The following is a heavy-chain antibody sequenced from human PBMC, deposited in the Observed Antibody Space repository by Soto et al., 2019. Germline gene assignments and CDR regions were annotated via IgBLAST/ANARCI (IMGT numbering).Heavy chain of an antibody. Sequence: EVQLVESGGGLVKPGGSLRLSCAASGFTFSSYSMNWVRQAPGKGLEWVSSISSSSSYIYYADSVKGRFTISRDNAKNSLYLQMNSLRAEDTAVYYCAREDPGDSYFDYWGQGTLVTVSS. CDR2: ISSSSSYI. CDR1: GFTFSSYS. J-gene: IGHJ4*02. CDR3: AREDPGDSYFDY. D-gene: IGHD4-17*01. V-gene: IGHV3-21*01.